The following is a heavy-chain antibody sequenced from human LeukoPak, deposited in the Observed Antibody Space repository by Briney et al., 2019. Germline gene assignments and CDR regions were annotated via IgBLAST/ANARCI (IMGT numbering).Heavy chain of an antibody. CDR3: AREASDYGDYLGAAGYMDV. CDR1: GFTFNSYA. D-gene: IGHD4-17*01. V-gene: IGHV3-23*01. CDR2: IFGSGGSA. Sequence: PGGSLRLSCAASGFTFNSYAMYWVRQAPGKGLEWVSGIFGSGGSAHYADSVKGRFTISRDNSKNTLYLQMNSLRAEDTAVYYCAREASDYGDYLGAAGYMDVWGKGTTVTVSS. J-gene: IGHJ6*03.